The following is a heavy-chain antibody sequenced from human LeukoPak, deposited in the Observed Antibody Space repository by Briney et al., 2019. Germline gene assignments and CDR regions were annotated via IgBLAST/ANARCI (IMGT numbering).Heavy chain of an antibody. CDR2: ISSYNGNT. Sequence: ASVKVSCKASVYTFTSYGISWVRQAPGQGLEWMGWISSYNGNTNYAQNLQGRVNMTTDTSTSTGYMELRSLRSDETAVYYCARERRFCSGGSCSTPLGGMDVWGQGTTVTVSS. CDR3: ARERRFCSGGSCSTPLGGMDV. V-gene: IGHV1-18*01. D-gene: IGHD2-15*01. CDR1: VYTFTSYG. J-gene: IGHJ6*02.